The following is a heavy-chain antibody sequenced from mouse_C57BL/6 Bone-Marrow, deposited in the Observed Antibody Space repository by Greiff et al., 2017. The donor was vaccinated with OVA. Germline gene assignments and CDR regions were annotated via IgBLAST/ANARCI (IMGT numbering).Heavy chain of an antibody. Sequence: VQGVESGAELVRPGTSVKVSCKASGYAFTNYLIEWVKQRPGQGLEWIGVINPGSGGTNYNEKFKGKATLTADKSSSTAYLKLSSLTSEDAAVYFCARSGDYDEVDYWGQGTTLTVSS. CDR1: GYAFTNYL. CDR3: ARSGDYDEVDY. V-gene: IGHV1-54*01. CDR2: INPGSGGT. D-gene: IGHD2-4*01. J-gene: IGHJ2*01.